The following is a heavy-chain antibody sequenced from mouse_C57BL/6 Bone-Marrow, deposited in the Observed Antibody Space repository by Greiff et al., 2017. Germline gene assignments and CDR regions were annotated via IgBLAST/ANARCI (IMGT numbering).Heavy chain of an antibody. J-gene: IGHJ3*01. V-gene: IGHV1-81*01. CDR3: ARSLTGTGAY. Sequence: VQGVESGAELARPGASVKLSCKASGYTFTSYGISWVKQRTGQGLEWIGEIYPRSGNTYYNEKFKGKATLTADKSSSTAYMELRSLTSEDSAGYFCARSLTGTGAYWGQGTLVTVSA. D-gene: IGHD4-1*01. CDR1: GYTFTSYG. CDR2: IYPRSGNT.